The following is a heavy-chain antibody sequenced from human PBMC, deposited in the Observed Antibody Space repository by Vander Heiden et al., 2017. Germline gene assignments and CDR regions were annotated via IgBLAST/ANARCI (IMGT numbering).Heavy chain of an antibody. CDR2: ISYDGSNK. Sequence: QVQLVESGGGVVQPGRSLRLSCAASGFPFSSYGMHWVRQAPGKGLEWVAVISYDGSNKYYADSVKGRFTISRDNSKNTLYLQMNSLRAEDTAVYYCAKSKTVTTLPNYFDYWGQGTLVTVSS. CDR1: GFPFSSYG. V-gene: IGHV3-30*18. CDR3: AKSKTVTTLPNYFDY. D-gene: IGHD4-17*01. J-gene: IGHJ4*02.